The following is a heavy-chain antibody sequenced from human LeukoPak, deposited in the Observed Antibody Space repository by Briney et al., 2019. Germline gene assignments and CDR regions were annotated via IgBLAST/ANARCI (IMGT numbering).Heavy chain of an antibody. CDR1: GFSFSSYW. V-gene: IGHV3-7*05. D-gene: IGHD4-11*01. Sequence: GGSLRLSCAASGFSFSSYWMSWVRQAPGKGLEWVANIKQDGSEKNYVDSVNGRFTISRDDAKNSVYLQMNSLRAEDTAVYYCARDLGSTVTDYYYYGMDVWGQGTTVTVSS. CDR3: ARDLGSTVTDYYYYGMDV. J-gene: IGHJ6*02. CDR2: IKQDGSEK.